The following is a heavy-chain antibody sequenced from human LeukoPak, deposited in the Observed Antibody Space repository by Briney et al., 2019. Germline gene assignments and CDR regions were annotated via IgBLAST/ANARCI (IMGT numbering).Heavy chain of an antibody. Sequence: PSETLSLTCTVSGGSINSYYWSWIRQPAGKGLGWIGRIYSTGITDYKPSLQSRLTMSVDTSKNQVSLKLNSVTAADTAVYYCARGFGAATFEALDIWGQGTMVTVSS. V-gene: IGHV4-4*07. D-gene: IGHD3-16*01. J-gene: IGHJ3*02. CDR1: GGSINSYY. CDR2: IYSTGIT. CDR3: ARGFGAATFEALDI.